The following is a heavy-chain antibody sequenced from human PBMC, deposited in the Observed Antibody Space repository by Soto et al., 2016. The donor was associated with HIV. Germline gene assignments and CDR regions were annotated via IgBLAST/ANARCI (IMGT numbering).Heavy chain of an antibody. Sequence: EVRLVESGGGLVQPGGSLGLSCAASGFNVRNNYMSWVRQPPGKGLEWVSIIYNDGTTYYADAVKDRFIISRDNSKNTLFLQMNNVRAEDTAVYYCTRLITQYSFDYWGQGALVTVSS. CDR1: GFNVRNNY. D-gene: IGHD3-22*01. J-gene: IGHJ4*02. V-gene: IGHV3-66*04. CDR3: TRLITQYSFDY. CDR2: IYNDGTT.